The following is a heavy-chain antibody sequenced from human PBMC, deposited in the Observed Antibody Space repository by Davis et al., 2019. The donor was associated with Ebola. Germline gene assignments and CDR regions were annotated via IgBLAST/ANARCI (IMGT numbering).Heavy chain of an antibody. Sequence: GGSLRLSCAASGFTFSDSAMHWVRQAPGKGLEWVAVIWYDGSNKYYADSVKGRFTISRDNSKNSLYLQMNSLRTEDTALYYCAKDMERWYIVVVPAAIGSGGYYGMDVWGQGTTVTVSS. D-gene: IGHD2-2*01. CDR1: GFTFSDSA. CDR2: IWYDGSNK. V-gene: IGHV3-33*03. J-gene: IGHJ6*02. CDR3: AKDMERWYIVVVPAAIGSGGYYGMDV.